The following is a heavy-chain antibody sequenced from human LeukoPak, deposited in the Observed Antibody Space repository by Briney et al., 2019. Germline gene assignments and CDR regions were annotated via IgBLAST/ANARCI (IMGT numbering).Heavy chain of an antibody. CDR1: GGSFSGCY. CDR2: INHSGST. J-gene: IGHJ4*02. D-gene: IGHD1-20*01. CDR3: ARGRRGYNWTQVPFDY. V-gene: IGHV4-34*01. Sequence: AETLSLTCDVYGGSFSGCYWSWIRQPPGKGLGWIGEINHSGSTNYNPSLKSRVTISVDTSKNQFSLKLSSVTAADTAVYYCARGRRGYNWTQVPFDYWGQGTLVTVSS.